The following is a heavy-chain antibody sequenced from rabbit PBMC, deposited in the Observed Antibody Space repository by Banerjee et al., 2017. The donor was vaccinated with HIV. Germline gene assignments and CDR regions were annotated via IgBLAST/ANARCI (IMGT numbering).Heavy chain of an antibody. J-gene: IGHJ4*01. CDR3: ARDVGSSAWYTFNL. CDR1: GFSFSSYYY. Sequence: QSLEESGGDLVKPGASLTLTCTASGFSFSSYYYMCWVRQAPGKGLEWIGCIVACSSGTTYYASWAKGRFTISKTSSTTVTLQMTSLTAADTATYFCARDVGSSAWYTFNLWGPGTLVTVS. V-gene: IGHV1S40*01. CDR2: IVACSSGTT. D-gene: IGHD1-1*01.